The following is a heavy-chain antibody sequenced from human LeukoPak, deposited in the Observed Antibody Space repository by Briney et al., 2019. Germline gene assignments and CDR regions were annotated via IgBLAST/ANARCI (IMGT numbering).Heavy chain of an antibody. J-gene: IGHJ4*02. V-gene: IGHV3-23*01. D-gene: IGHD6-13*01. CDR3: AKDTEGIAVAY. Sequence: GGSLRLSCAASGFTFSNHGMNWVRQAPGKGLEWLSGVSPPGGGTYYADSVKGRFTISRDDSENTLSLQMNSLRAEDTAVYYCAKDTEGIAVAYWGQGTLVTVSS. CDR2: VSPPGGGT. CDR1: GFTFSNHG.